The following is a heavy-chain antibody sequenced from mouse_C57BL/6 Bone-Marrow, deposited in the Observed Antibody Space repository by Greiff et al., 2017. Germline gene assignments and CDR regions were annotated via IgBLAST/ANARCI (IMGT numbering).Heavy chain of an antibody. J-gene: IGHJ3*01. CDR2: INPNSGST. CDR1: GYTFTSYW. CDR3: ELCTIVRGFAY. D-gene: IGHD2-5*01. V-gene: IGHV1-64*01. Sequence: QVQLQQSGAELVKPGASVKLSCKASGYTFTSYWMHWVKQRPGQGLEWIGKINPNSGSTNYNEKFKSKATLTVDKSSSTAYMQLSSLTSEDSAVYYCELCTIVRGFAYWGQGTLVTVYA.